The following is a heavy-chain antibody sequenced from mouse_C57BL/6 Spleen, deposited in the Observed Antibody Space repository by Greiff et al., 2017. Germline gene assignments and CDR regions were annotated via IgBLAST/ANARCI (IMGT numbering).Heavy chain of an antibody. CDR3: ACYYGSTYAMDY. CDR1: GYTFTDYY. CDR2: INPYNGGT. J-gene: IGHJ4*01. Sequence: EVQLQQSGPVLVKPGASVKMSCKASGYTFTDYYMNWVKQSHGKSLEWIGVINPYNGGTSYNQKFKGKATLTVDKSSSTAYMELNSLTSEDSAVYYCACYYGSTYAMDYWGQGTSVTVSS. D-gene: IGHD1-1*01. V-gene: IGHV1-19*01.